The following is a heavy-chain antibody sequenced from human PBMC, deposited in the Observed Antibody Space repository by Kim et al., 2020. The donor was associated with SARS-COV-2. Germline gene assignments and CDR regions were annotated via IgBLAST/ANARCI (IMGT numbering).Heavy chain of an antibody. CDR3: ARDPGRAAGGMDV. V-gene: IGHV3-33*01. J-gene: IGHJ6*02. D-gene: IGHD1-1*01. Sequence: YYADSVKGRFTVSRDNSKNTLYLEMNDLRADDTAVYYCARDPGRAAGGMDVWGLGTTVTVSS.